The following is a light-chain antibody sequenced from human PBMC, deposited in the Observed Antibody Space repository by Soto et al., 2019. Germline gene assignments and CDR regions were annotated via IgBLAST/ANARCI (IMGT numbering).Light chain of an antibody. J-gene: IGLJ3*02. V-gene: IGLV2-11*01. CDR3: EAWDDSLNGHV. CDR2: DVS. Sequence: QSALTQPRSVSGSPGQSVTISCTGTSSDIGNYNYVSWYQQYPGKAPKLIIYDVSKRPSGIPDRFFGSKFGNTASLTISGLQSEDEADYYCEAWDDSLNGHVFGGGTQLTVL. CDR1: SSDIGNYNY.